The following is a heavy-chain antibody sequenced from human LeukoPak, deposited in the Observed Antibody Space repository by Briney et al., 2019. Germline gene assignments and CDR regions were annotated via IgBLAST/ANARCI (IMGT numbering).Heavy chain of an antibody. Sequence: PGGSLRLSCAASGFTFSSYAMHWVRQAPGKGLEWVAVISYDGSNKYYADSVKGRFTISRDNSKNTLYLQMNSLRAEDTAVYYCATDRSWGGFDNWGQGTLVTVSS. CDR3: ATDRSWGGFDN. CDR2: ISYDGSNK. V-gene: IGHV3-30-3*01. D-gene: IGHD3-16*01. CDR1: GFTFSSYA. J-gene: IGHJ4*02.